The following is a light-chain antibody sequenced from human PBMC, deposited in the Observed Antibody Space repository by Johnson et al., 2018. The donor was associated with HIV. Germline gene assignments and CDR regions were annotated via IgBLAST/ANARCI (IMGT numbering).Light chain of an antibody. CDR3: GTWDSSLSAGNV. J-gene: IGLJ1*01. V-gene: IGLV1-51*02. CDR1: TSNIGNNY. CDR2: ENN. Sequence: QSVLTQPPSVSAAPGQKVTVSCSGSTSNIGNNYVSWYQQLPGTAPKLLIYENNKRPSGIPDRFSGSKSGTSATLGITGLQTGDEAYYYCGTWDSSLSAGNVVGTGTKVTVL.